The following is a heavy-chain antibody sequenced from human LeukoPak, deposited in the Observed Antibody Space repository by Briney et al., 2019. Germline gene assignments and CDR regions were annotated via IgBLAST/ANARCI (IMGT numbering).Heavy chain of an antibody. CDR3: ARGRVVVVPAAMSYYYYYYMDV. CDR1: GRSFSGYY. Sequence: SETLSLTCAVYGRSFSGYYWSWIRQPPGKGLEWIGEINHSGSTNYNPSLKSRVTISVDASKNQFSLKLSSVTAADTAVYYCARGRVVVVPAAMSYYYYYYMDVWGKGTTVTVSS. V-gene: IGHV4-34*01. CDR2: INHSGST. J-gene: IGHJ6*03. D-gene: IGHD2-2*01.